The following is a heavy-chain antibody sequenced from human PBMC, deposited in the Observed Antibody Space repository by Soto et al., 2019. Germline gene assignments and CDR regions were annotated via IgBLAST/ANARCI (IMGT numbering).Heavy chain of an antibody. Sequence: SETLSLTCTVSGGSISSGGYYWSWIRQHPGKGLEWIGYIYYSGSTYYNPSLKSRVTISVDTSKNQFSLKLSSVTAADTAVYYCASARRDGYNLFVFFDYWGQGTLVTVSS. CDR1: GGSISSGGYY. J-gene: IGHJ4*02. D-gene: IGHD5-12*01. CDR3: ASARRDGYNLFVFFDY. CDR2: IYYSGST. V-gene: IGHV4-31*03.